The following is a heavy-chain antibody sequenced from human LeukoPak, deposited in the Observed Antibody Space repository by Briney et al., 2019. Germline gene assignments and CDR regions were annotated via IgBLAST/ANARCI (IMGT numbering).Heavy chain of an antibody. J-gene: IGHJ4*02. CDR2: INHSGST. D-gene: IGHD6-13*01. V-gene: IGHV4-34*01. CDR3: ARGSRIAAAGRFGY. CDR1: GGSFSGYY. Sequence: SETLSLTCAVYGGSFSGYYWSWIRQPPGKGLEWIGEINHSGSTNYNPSLESRVTISVDTSKNQFSLKLSSVTAADTAVYYCARGSRIAAAGRFGYWGQGTLVTVSS.